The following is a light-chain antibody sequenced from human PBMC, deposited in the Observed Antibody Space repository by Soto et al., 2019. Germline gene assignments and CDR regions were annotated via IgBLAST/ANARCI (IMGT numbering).Light chain of an antibody. J-gene: IGLJ3*02. CDR2: DVT. Sequence: QSVLTQPRSVSESPGQSVTISCTGTNSDIGRYNYVSWYQQHPGKAPKLLIYDVTRRPSGVPARFSGSKSDNTASLTLSGLQAEDEAHYYCCSFAGSGWVFGGGTKLTVL. CDR1: NSDIGRYNY. V-gene: IGLV2-11*01. CDR3: CSFAGSGWV.